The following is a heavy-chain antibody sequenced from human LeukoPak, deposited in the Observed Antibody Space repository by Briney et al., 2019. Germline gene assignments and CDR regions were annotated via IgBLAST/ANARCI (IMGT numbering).Heavy chain of an antibody. Sequence: GSLRLSCAASGFTFSSYWMSWVRQAPGKGLEWVANIKQDGSEKYYVDSVKGRFTISRDNAKNSLYLQMNSLRAEDTAVYYCARGGSSGDHYFDYWGQGTLVTVSS. CDR3: ARGGSSGDHYFDY. J-gene: IGHJ4*02. D-gene: IGHD6-19*01. CDR2: IKQDGSEK. V-gene: IGHV3-7*01. CDR1: GFTFSSYW.